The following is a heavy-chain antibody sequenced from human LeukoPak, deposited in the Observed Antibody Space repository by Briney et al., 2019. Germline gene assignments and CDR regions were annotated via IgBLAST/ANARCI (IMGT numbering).Heavy chain of an antibody. CDR1: GFTFSRYG. CDR3: AKDHYSVSYQPRAYDY. J-gene: IGHJ4*02. Sequence: PGGSLRLSCVASGFTFSRYGMHWVRQAPGKGLEWVAFIHYDGSTEYYLESVKGRITVSRDNAKNKIYLQMKSLTVEDTAFYYCAKDHYSVSYQPRAYDYWGQGSLVTVS. V-gene: IGHV3-30*02. CDR2: IHYDGSTE. D-gene: IGHD1-26*01.